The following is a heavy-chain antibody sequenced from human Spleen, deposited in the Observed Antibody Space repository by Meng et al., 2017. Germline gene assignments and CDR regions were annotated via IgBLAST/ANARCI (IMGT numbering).Heavy chain of an antibody. D-gene: IGHD1-26*01. J-gene: IGHJ4*02. CDR3: ARDSPSGWELLGGLDY. CDR2: ISYDGNNK. V-gene: IGHV3-30*07. CDR1: GFTFSNYA. Sequence: GESLKISCAASGFTFSNYAMHWVRQAPGKGLEWVAVISYDGNNKYYADSVKGRFTISRDKSKNTQYLQMKSLKAEDTAVYYGARDSPSGWELLGGLDYWGQGTLVTVSS.